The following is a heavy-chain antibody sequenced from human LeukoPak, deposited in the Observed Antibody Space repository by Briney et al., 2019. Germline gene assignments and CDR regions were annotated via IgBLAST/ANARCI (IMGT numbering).Heavy chain of an antibody. D-gene: IGHD5-24*01. CDR3: ARTGATKRSWYFDL. CDR1: GGSFSGYY. V-gene: IGHV4-34*01. J-gene: IGHJ2*01. Sequence: ASETLSLTCAVYGGSFSGYYWSWIRQPPGKGLEWIGEINHSGSTNYNPSLKSRVTISVDTSKNQFSLKLSSVTAADTAVYYRARTGATKRSWYFDLWGRGTLVTVSS. CDR2: INHSGST.